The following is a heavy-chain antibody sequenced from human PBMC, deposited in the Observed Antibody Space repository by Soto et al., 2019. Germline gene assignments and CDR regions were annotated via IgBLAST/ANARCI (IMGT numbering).Heavy chain of an antibody. V-gene: IGHV1-18*01. Sequence: QVQLVQSGAEVKKPGASVKVSCKASGYTFSNYGISWVRQAPGQGLEWMGRVSPYNGNTNYEQKLQGRVTMTTDTSTSTAYMEPRSLRSYDTAVYYCARDRGYNWNYGWFDPWGQGTLVTVSS. J-gene: IGHJ5*02. CDR1: GYTFSNYG. D-gene: IGHD1-7*01. CDR3: ARDRGYNWNYGWFDP. CDR2: VSPYNGNT.